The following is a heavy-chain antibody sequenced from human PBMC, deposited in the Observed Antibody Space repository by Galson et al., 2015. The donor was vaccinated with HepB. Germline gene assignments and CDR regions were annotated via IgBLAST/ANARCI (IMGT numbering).Heavy chain of an antibody. Sequence: SLRLSCAASGFILNDHYMDWVRQAPGKGLEWVGRSRDKDRRYTTEFAASVRDRFTISRDESSNSLYLQMNSVKIDDTAVYYCTRPRGFSYEETFFDIWGQGTMVTVSS. CDR2: SRDKDRRYTT. D-gene: IGHD2/OR15-2a*01. CDR1: GFILNDHY. J-gene: IGHJ3*02. CDR3: TRPRGFSYEETFFDI. V-gene: IGHV3-72*01.